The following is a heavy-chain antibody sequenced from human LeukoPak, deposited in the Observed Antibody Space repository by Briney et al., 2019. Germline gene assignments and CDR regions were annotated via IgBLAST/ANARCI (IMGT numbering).Heavy chain of an antibody. J-gene: IGHJ4*02. CDR2: ISWNSGSI. Sequence: GRSLRLSCAASGFTFDDYAMHWVRQAPGKGLEWVSGISWNSGSIGYADSVKGRFTISRDNAKNSLYLQMNSLRAEDTALYYCAKDLPTMAYCGGDCYSGFDYWGQGTLVTVSS. CDR1: GFTFDDYA. D-gene: IGHD2-21*01. V-gene: IGHV3-9*01. CDR3: AKDLPTMAYCGGDCYSGFDY.